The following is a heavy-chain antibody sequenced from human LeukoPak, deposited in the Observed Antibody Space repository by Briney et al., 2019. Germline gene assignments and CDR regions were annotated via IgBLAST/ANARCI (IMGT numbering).Heavy chain of an antibody. CDR3: TREERGYIPAL. J-gene: IGHJ4*02. CDR2: ISGSGGST. D-gene: IGHD3-16*02. Sequence: GGSLRLSCAASGFTFSSYAMSWVRQAPGKGLEWVSAISGSGGSTYYADSVKGRFTISRDDSKNTLYLQMTRLRAEDTAVYYCTREERGYIPALWGQGTLVTVSS. CDR1: GFTFSSYA. V-gene: IGHV3-23*01.